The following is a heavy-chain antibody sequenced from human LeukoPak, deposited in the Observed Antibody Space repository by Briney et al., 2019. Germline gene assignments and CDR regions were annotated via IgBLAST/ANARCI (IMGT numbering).Heavy chain of an antibody. D-gene: IGHD3-22*01. Sequence: SETLSLTCTVSGGSVSSGSYYWSWIRQHPGKGLEWIGYIYYSGSTYYNPSLKSRVTISVDTSKNQFSLKLSSVTAADTAVYYCARVENVIYYDSRAGAFDIWGQGTVVTVSS. CDR3: ARVENVIYYDSRAGAFDI. V-gene: IGHV4-31*03. CDR2: IYYSGST. CDR1: GGSVSSGSYY. J-gene: IGHJ3*02.